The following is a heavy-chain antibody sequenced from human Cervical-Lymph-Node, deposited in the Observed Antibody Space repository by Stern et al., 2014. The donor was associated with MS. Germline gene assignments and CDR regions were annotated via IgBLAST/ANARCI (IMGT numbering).Heavy chain of an antibody. D-gene: IGHD4-17*01. J-gene: IGHJ3*02. CDR1: GGSISSGGYS. CDR3: ARSSTVTPNAFDI. Sequence: VQLEESGSGLVKPSQTLSLTCAVSGGSISSGGYSWSWIRQPPGKCLEWIGYIYHSGSTYYNPYLKSRVTISVDRSKNQFSLKLSSVTAADTAVYYCARSSTVTPNAFDIWGQGTMVTVSS. CDR2: IYHSGST. V-gene: IGHV4-30-2*01.